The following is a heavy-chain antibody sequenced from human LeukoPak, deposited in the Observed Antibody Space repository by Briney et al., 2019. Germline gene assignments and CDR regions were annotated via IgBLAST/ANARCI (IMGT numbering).Heavy chain of an antibody. CDR3: ARWARSWYSSGWYLRDAFDI. V-gene: IGHV3-30*04. D-gene: IGHD6-19*01. CDR2: ISYDGSNK. CDR1: GFTFSSYA. J-gene: IGHJ3*02. Sequence: QPGGSLRLSCAASGFTFSSYAMHWVRQAPGKGLEWVAVISYDGSNKYYADSVKGRFPISRDNSKNTLYLQMNSLRAEDTAVYYCARWARSWYSSGWYLRDAFDIWGQGTMVTVSS.